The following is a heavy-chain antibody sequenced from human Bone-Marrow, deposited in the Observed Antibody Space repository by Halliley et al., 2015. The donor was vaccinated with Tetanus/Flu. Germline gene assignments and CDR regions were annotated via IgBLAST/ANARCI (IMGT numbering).Heavy chain of an antibody. CDR2: IRQDGNEI. CDR3: ARDSGGCYFDH. V-gene: IGHV3-7*01. Sequence: SLRLSCAASGFIFSSYWMGWVRQAPGKGLEWVANIRQDGNEIYYGDSARGRFTISRDNAKNSLFLQLNSLGAEDTAVYYCARDSGGCYFDHWGQGTLVTVSS. D-gene: IGHD1-26*01. CDR1: GFIFSSYW. J-gene: IGHJ4*02.